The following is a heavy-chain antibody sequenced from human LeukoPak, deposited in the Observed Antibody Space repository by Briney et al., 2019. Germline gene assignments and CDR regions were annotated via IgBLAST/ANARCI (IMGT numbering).Heavy chain of an antibody. CDR2: IYYSGST. D-gene: IGHD3-22*01. CDR3: ARDRAYFYDSSGTTVPFDI. V-gene: IGHV4-59*11. J-gene: IGHJ3*02. CDR1: AGSINCHY. Sequence: ASENLSLNSTVSAGSINCHYWSWIRQPPGKGREWIGYIYYSGSTNYNHSLNSRVTIPVDTSKNQFSLKLGSMSAAGRVVYCCARDRAYFYDSSGTTVPFDIWGEGTMVTVSS.